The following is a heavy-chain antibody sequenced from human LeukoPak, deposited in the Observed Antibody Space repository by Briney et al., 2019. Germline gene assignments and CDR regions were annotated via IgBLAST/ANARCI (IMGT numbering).Heavy chain of an antibody. Sequence: GGSLRLSCAASGFTFSSYSVNWVRQAPGKGLEWVSSISSRSSYLYYADSLKGRFTISRDNAKNSLYLQMHSLRAEDTAVYYCARSYSSSSRYMDVWGRGTTVTVSS. J-gene: IGHJ6*03. D-gene: IGHD6-6*01. CDR1: GFTFSSYS. CDR3: ARSYSSSSRYMDV. CDR2: ISSRSSYL. V-gene: IGHV3-21*01.